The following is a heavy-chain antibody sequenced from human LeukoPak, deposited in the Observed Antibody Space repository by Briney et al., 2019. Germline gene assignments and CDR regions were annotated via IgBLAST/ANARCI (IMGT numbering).Heavy chain of an antibody. D-gene: IGHD6-19*01. CDR3: ASSKQWLG. CDR1: GFAFSRYS. V-gene: IGHV3-21*01. J-gene: IGHJ4*02. CDR2: ISSSSSYI. Sequence: GGSLRLSCAASGFAFSRYSMNWVRQAPGKGLEWVSSISSSSSYIYYADSVKGRFTISRDNAKNSLYLQMNSLRAEDTAVYYCASSKQWLGGGQGTLVTVSS.